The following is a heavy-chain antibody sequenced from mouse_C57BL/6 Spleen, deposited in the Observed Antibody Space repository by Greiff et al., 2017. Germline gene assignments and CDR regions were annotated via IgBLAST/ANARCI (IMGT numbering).Heavy chain of an antibody. CDR3: ARGPVTTLYYYAMDY. CDR1: GYAFSSSW. CDR2: IYPGDGDT. D-gene: IGHD2-1*01. V-gene: IGHV1-82*01. J-gene: IGHJ4*01. Sequence: QVQLQQSGPELVKPGASVKISCKASGYAFSSSWMNWVKQRPGKGLEWIGRIYPGDGDTNYNGTLKGKATMTADKSSSTADMQLSSLTSEDSAVYFWARGPVTTLYYYAMDYWGQGTSVTVSS.